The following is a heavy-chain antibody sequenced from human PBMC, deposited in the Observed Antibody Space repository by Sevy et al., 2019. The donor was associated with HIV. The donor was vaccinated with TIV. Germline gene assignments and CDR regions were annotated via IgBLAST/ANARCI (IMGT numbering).Heavy chain of an antibody. CDR3: ARPRANYVDHYFFYAMDV. CDR1: GFAFSNYYA. D-gene: IGHD4-17*01. Sequence: GGSLRLSCAASGFAFSNYYAMHWVRQAPGKGLEWAALISYDGSDKYYADSVKGRFTISSDNFKNTLYLQMNSLTTKDTAMYYCARPRANYVDHYFFYAMDVWGQGTTVTVSS. V-gene: IGHV3-30-3*01. J-gene: IGHJ6*02. CDR2: ISYDGSDK.